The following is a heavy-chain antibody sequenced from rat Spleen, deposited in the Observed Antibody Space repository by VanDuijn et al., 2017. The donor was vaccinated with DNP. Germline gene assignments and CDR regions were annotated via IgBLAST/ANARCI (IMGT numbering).Heavy chain of an antibody. CDR2: LTTSGGST. Sequence: EVQLVESGGGLVQPGRSLKLSCAASGFTFTYYGMAWVRPAPKKGLEWVAALTTSGGSTSYRDPVKGRFTISRDNAKTTLYLQMDSLRSEDTATYYCTTDFERGYWGQGVMVTVSS. J-gene: IGHJ2*01. D-gene: IGHD1-11*01. V-gene: IGHV5-27*01. CDR3: TTDFERGY. CDR1: GFTFTYYG.